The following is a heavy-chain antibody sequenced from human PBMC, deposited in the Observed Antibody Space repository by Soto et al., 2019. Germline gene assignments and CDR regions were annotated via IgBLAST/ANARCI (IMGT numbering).Heavy chain of an antibody. CDR3: ARSPDSSGYYPRRYYYGMDV. CDR1: GGSISSSYW. CDR2: IYHSGNT. D-gene: IGHD3-22*01. V-gene: IGHV4-4*02. J-gene: IGHJ6*02. Sequence: QVQLQESGPGLVKPSGTLSLTCAVSGGSISSSYWWTWVRQPPGKGLEWIGEIYHSGNTNYNPSLKRRVAISVDKSTNQFSLKLTSVTAADTAVYYCARSPDSSGYYPRRYYYGMDVWGQGTTVTVSS.